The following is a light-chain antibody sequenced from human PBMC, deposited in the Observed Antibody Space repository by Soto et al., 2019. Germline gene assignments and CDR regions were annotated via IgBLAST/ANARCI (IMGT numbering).Light chain of an antibody. CDR2: AAS. CDR3: QQYGGSMSWT. CDR1: QSVTSNY. Sequence: EVVLTQSPGTVSLSPGERATLSCRASQSVTSNYLAWYQQKPGQAPSLLIYAASSRATGIPDRFRGSGSGTDFTFSTGRLEHEDIAVYYCQQYGGSMSWTFGQGTKVDIK. J-gene: IGKJ1*01. V-gene: IGKV3-20*01.